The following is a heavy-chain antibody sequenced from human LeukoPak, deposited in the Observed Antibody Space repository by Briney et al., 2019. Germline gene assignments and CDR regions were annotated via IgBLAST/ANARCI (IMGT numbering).Heavy chain of an antibody. CDR2: INHSGST. V-gene: IGHV4-34*01. CDR3: ARGGRDGYKRAYYYYMDV. Sequence: SETLSLTCAVYGGSFSGYYWSWIRQPPGKGLEWIGEINHSGSTNYNPSLKSRVTISVDTSKNQFSLKLSSVTAADTAVYYCARGGRDGYKRAYYYYMDVWGKGTTVTISS. CDR1: GGSFSGYY. J-gene: IGHJ6*03. D-gene: IGHD5-24*01.